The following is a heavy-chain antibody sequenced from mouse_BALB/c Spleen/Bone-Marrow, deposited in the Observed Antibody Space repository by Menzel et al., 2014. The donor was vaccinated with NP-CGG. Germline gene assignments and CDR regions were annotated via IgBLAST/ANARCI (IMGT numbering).Heavy chain of an antibody. J-gene: IGHJ1*01. V-gene: IGHV1-18*01. D-gene: IGHD2-3*01. CDR1: GYIFTDYY. CDR2: INPINGDT. CDR3: AMGVRLYWYFDD. Sequence: EVQLQQSGPELVKPGASVKMSCKASGYIFTDYYMSWVKQSHGKSLEWIGDINPINGDTFYNQKFTGKATLTVDRASSTAYMQLDSMTSEESAVYYCAMGVRLYWYFDDWGAGTTVTVSS.